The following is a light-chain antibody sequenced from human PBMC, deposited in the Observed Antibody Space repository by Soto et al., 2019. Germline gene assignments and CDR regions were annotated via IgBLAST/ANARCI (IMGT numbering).Light chain of an antibody. CDR2: SNN. CDR3: QSYDSSLSGSVV. CDR1: NSNIGAGYY. J-gene: IGLJ2*01. V-gene: IGLV1-40*01. Sequence: QAVVTQPPSMSGAPGQRVTISCTGGNSNIGAGYYVHWYQQLPGAAPKLLIYSNNNRPSGVPDRFSGSKSGTSASLAITGLQAEDEADYYCQSYDSSLSGSVVFGGGTKVTVL.